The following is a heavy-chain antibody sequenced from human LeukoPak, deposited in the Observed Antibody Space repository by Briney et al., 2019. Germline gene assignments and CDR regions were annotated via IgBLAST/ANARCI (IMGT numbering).Heavy chain of an antibody. CDR3: ARLQYDYVWGSYRYSAYYFDY. CDR2: INHSGST. D-gene: IGHD3-16*02. J-gene: IGHJ4*02. CDR1: GGSFSGYY. V-gene: IGHV4-34*01. Sequence: SETLSLTCAVYGGSFSGYYWSWIRQPPGKGLEWIGEINHSGSTNYNPSLKSRVTISVDTSKNQFSLKLSSVTAADTAVYYCARLQYDYVWGSYRYSAYYFDYWGQGTLVTVSS.